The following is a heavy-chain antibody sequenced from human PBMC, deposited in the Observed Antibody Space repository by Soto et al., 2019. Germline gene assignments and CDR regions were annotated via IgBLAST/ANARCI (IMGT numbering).Heavy chain of an antibody. V-gene: IGHV6-1*01. CDR3: ARLIGHSCLDS. D-gene: IGHD2-8*01. CDR1: GDSVSTNSAT. CDR2: TYYRSKWYN. Sequence: QVQLQQSGPGLVKPSQTLSLTCAISGDSVSTNSATRDWIRQSPSRGLEWLGRTYYRSKWYNDYAVSVKGRIIINADTSNSQLSLQLNSVTPDDTAVYYCARLIGHSCLDSWCQGPLVTVSS. J-gene: IGHJ5*01.